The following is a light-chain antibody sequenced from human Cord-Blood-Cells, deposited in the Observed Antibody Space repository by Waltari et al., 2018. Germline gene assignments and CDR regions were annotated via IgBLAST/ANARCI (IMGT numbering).Light chain of an antibody. J-gene: IGKJ4*01. CDR2: DAS. CDR1: QSVSSY. CDR3: QQRSNWLT. V-gene: IGKV3-11*01. Sequence: EIVLTQSPAPPSLSPGERATLSCRASQSVSSYLAWYQQKPGQAPRLLIYDASNRATGIPARFSGSGSGTDFTLTISSLEPEDFAVYYCQQRSNWLTFGGGTKVEIK.